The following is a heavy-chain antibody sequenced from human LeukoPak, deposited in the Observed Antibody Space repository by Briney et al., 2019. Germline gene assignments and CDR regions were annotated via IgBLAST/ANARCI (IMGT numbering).Heavy chain of an antibody. CDR2: LYDSGDT. J-gene: IGHJ4*02. CDR3: ARAAYDSGGYTANHDF. D-gene: IGHD3-22*01. Sequence: QSGESLRLSCAASGFSVSTSYMSWFRQAPGKGLEYVSVLYDSGDTYYAESVKGRFTISRDNSKNTVYLQMNSLRVEDTAVYYCARAAYDSGGYTANHDFWGQGTLVTVSS. V-gene: IGHV3-53*01. CDR1: GFSVSTSY.